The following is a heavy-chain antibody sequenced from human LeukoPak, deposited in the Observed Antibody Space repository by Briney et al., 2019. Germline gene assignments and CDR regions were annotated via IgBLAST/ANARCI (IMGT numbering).Heavy chain of an antibody. CDR3: ATVPLVGATTGGFFDY. CDR2: FDPEDGET. CDR1: GYTLTELS. V-gene: IGHV1-24*01. D-gene: IGHD1-26*01. J-gene: IGHJ4*02. Sequence: ASVKVSCKVSGYTLTELSMHWVRQAPGKGLEWMGGFDPEDGETIYAQKFQGRVTMTEDTSTDTAYMELSSLRSEDTAVYYCATVPLVGATTGGFFDYWGQGTLVTVSS.